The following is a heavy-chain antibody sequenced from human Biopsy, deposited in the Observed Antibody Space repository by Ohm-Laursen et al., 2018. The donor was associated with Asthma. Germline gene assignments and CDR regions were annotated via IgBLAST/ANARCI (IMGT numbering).Heavy chain of an antibody. CDR2: ISPNNGGT. D-gene: IGHD7-27*01. CDR3: ARGQKSPGDRWFDP. J-gene: IGHJ5*02. CDR1: GYTFTNYH. V-gene: IGHV1-2*06. Sequence: GASVKVSCKASGYTFTNYHMHWVRQAPGEGLEWMGRISPNNGGTNYAQKFQGRVTMTSDTSISTAYMELSRLRSDDTALYYCARGQKSPGDRWFDPWGPGTLVTVSS.